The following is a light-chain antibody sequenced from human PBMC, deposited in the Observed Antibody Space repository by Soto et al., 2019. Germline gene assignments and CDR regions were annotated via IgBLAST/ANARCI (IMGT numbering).Light chain of an antibody. J-gene: IGKJ1*01. CDR3: QHYHNWPPWT. CDR1: QSVSSN. Sequence: EIVMTQSPATLSVSPGERATFSCRASQSVSSNLAWYQQKPGEAPRLLIYGASIRATGIPARFTGSGSGTEFTLTISSLQSEDFAVYYCQHYHNWPPWTFGQGTKVDTK. V-gene: IGKV3-15*01. CDR2: GAS.